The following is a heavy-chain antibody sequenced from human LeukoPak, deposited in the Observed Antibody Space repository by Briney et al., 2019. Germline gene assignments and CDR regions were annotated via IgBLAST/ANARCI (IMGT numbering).Heavy chain of an antibody. V-gene: IGHV5-10-1*01. J-gene: IGHJ4*02. CDR2: IEPSDSYT. D-gene: IGHD6-6*01. CDR3: ARGGHEYSSSSPFDY. Sequence: PGESLRISCKGSGYSFTSYWISWVRQMPGKGLEWMGRIEPSDSYTNYSPSFQGHVTISADKSISTAYLQWSSLKASDTAMYYCARGGHEYSSSSPFDYWGQGTLFTVSS. CDR1: GYSFTSYW.